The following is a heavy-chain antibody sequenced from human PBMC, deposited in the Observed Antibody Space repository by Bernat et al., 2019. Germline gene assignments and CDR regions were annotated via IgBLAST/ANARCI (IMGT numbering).Heavy chain of an antibody. D-gene: IGHD3-10*01. CDR1: GYTFTSYG. CDR3: AGGSAGTYYYYMDV. V-gene: IGHV1-18*01. CDR2: ISVYNGNT. Sequence: QVQVVQSGDEVKKPGASVKVSCKASGYTFTSYGISWVRQAPGQGLEWMGWISVYNGNTNYAQKLQGRVIMTTDTPTSTAYMELRSLRSDDTAVYYCAGGSAGTYYYYMDVWGKGTTVTVAS. J-gene: IGHJ6*03.